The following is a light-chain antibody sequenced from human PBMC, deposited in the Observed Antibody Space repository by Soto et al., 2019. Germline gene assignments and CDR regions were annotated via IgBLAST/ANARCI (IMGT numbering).Light chain of an antibody. Sequence: DIQMPQSPSSLSESVGDRVTIDCRAGQNIGTYLHWFQQKPGKAPKVRIFGASSLQSGVPSRFSGSGSGTDFTLTSSSLQPEDFASYYCQQSYSRWTLSQRTKVEIK. CDR3: QQSYSRWT. V-gene: IGKV1-39*01. CDR2: GAS. J-gene: IGKJ1*01. CDR1: QNIGTY.